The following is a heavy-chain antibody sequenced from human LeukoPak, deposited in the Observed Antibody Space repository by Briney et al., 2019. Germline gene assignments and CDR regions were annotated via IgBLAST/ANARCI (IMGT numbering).Heavy chain of an antibody. D-gene: IGHD6-19*01. Sequence: PGGSLRLSCAASGFTFSSYGMHWVRQAPGKGLEWVAVIWYDGSNKYYADSVKGRFTISRDNSKNTLYLQMNGLRAEDTAVYYCARDGSGWLAYFDYWGQGTLVTVSS. CDR2: IWYDGSNK. CDR1: GFTFSSYG. V-gene: IGHV3-33*01. CDR3: ARDGSGWLAYFDY. J-gene: IGHJ4*02.